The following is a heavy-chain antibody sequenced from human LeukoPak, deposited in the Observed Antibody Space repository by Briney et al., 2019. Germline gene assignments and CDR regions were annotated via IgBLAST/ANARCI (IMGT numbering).Heavy chain of an antibody. Sequence: GGSLRLSCAVFGFTLTSDYMSWVRQAPGKGLEWVSVIYSGGRTYYADSVKGRFTVSRDNSKSTLYLQMNSMRAEDTAVYYCARGAYYYDNSGYSSRAFAYWGQGTLVTVSS. V-gene: IGHV3-53*01. CDR2: IYSGGRT. CDR1: GFTLTSDY. CDR3: ARGAYYYDNSGYSSRAFAY. D-gene: IGHD3-22*01. J-gene: IGHJ4*02.